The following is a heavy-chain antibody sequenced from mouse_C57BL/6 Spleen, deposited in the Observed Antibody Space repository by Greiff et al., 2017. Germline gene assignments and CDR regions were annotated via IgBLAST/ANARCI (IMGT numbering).Heavy chain of an antibody. CDR3: ARNPYYYGSSYFDY. V-gene: IGHV1-81*01. J-gene: IGHJ2*01. Sequence: VKLMESGAELARPGASVKLSCKASGYTFTSYGISWVKQRTGQGLEWIGEIYPRSGNTYYNEKFKGKATLTADKSSSTAYMELRSLTSEDSAVYFCARNPYYYGSSYFDYWGQGTTLTVSS. CDR1: GYTFTSYG. D-gene: IGHD1-1*01. CDR2: IYPRSGNT.